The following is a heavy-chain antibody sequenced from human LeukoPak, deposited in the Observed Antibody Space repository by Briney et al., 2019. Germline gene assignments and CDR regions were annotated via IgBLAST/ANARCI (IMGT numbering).Heavy chain of an antibody. V-gene: IGHV1-69*13. Sequence: ASVKVSCKASGGTFSSYAISWVRQAPGQGLEWMGGIIPIFGTANYAQKFQGRVTITADESTSTAYMELSSLRSEDTAAYYCARVGYSYGHYYFDYWGQGTLVTVSS. J-gene: IGHJ4*02. CDR2: IIPIFGTA. CDR1: GGTFSSYA. D-gene: IGHD5-18*01. CDR3: ARVGYSYGHYYFDY.